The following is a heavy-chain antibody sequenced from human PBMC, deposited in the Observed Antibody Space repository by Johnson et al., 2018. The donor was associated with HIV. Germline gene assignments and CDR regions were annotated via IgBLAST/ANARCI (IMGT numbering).Heavy chain of an antibody. J-gene: IGHJ3*02. CDR3: ARERDTVMAGDALDI. V-gene: IGHV3-9*01. Sequence: VQLVESGGGLVQPGRSLRLSCAASGFTFDDYAMHWVRQAPGKGLEWVSGISWNSGSIGYADSVKGRFTISRDNAKNTLYLQMNSLRAEDTAVYYCARERDTVMAGDALDIWGQGTLVTVSS. D-gene: IGHD5-18*01. CDR2: ISWNSGSI. CDR1: GFTFDDYA.